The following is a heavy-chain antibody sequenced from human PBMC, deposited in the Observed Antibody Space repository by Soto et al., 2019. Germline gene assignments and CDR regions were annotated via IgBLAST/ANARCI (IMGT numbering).Heavy chain of an antibody. CDR3: ATLHGGYGGPDY. Sequence: QVQLVQSGAEVKKPGASVKVSCKASGYTFTSYSIYWVRQAPGQRLEWMGWINAGNGDTKYSQSFQGRVTVSRDTSASTAYMELSSLRSEDTAVYYCATLHGGYGGPDYWGQGTLVTVSS. CDR2: INAGNGDT. CDR1: GYTFTSYS. V-gene: IGHV1-3*01. J-gene: IGHJ4*02. D-gene: IGHD3-16*01.